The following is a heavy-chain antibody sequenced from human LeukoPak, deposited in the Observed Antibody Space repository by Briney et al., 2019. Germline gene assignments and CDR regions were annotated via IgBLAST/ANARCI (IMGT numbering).Heavy chain of an antibody. Sequence: GASVKVSCKASGGTFSSYAISWVRQAPGQGLEWMGWISAYNGNTNYAQKLQGRVTMTTDTSTSTAYMELRSLRSDDTAVYYCARDFRSGYGPTYIDYWGQGTLVTVSS. D-gene: IGHD5-18*01. CDR2: ISAYNGNT. CDR1: GGTFSSYA. CDR3: ARDFRSGYGPTYIDY. V-gene: IGHV1-18*01. J-gene: IGHJ4*02.